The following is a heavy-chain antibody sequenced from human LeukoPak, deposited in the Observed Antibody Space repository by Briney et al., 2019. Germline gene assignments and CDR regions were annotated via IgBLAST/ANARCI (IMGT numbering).Heavy chain of an antibody. CDR3: AKEPREYCSSTSCPNWIDL. D-gene: IGHD2-2*01. CDR1: GFTYSTYA. J-gene: IGHJ5*02. V-gene: IGHV3-23*01. Sequence: GGSLRLSCAASGFTYSTYAMSWVRQAPGKGLEWVSAISASGGTTYYADSVKGRFTISRDNSKNTLYMQMSSLRAEDTAVYYCAKEPREYCSSTSCPNWIDLWGQGTLVTVSS. CDR2: ISASGGTT.